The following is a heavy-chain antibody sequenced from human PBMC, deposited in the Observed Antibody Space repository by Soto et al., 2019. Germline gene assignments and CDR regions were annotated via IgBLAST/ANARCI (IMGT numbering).Heavy chain of an antibody. CDR2: IIPIFGTT. D-gene: IGHD6-6*01. Sequence: QVQLVQSGAEVKKPGSSVKVSCKASGGTTSSYAISWVRQAPGPGLEWMGGIIPIFGTTNYAQKFQGRVTITADKSTDTVSMEVSSLRSDDTAVYYCAGYWPRDSSSFSRLYYGMAVGGQGTTVTVSS. V-gene: IGHV1-69*06. CDR1: GGTTSSYA. CDR3: AGYWPRDSSSFSRLYYGMAV. J-gene: IGHJ6*02.